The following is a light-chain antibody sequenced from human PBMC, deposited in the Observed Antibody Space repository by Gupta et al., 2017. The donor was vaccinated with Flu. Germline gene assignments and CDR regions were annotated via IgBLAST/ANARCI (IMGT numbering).Light chain of an antibody. CDR1: QSVTSK. V-gene: IGKV3-15*01. J-gene: IGKJ1*01. CDR2: DAS. Sequence: ETVMTQSPATLSVSPGERATLSCRASQSVTSKLAWYQQKPGQAPRLLIYDASTRDTGISARFSGSGYGTEFTLTISSRQSEDFAVYYCQQYKNWPPLTFGQGTKVEIK. CDR3: QQYKNWPPLT.